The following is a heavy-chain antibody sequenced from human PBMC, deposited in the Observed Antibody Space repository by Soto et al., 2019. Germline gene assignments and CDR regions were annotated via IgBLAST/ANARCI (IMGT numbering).Heavy chain of an antibody. Sequence: EVQLLESGGGLVQPGGSLRLSCAASGFTFTSYAMSWVRQAPGKGLEWVSAITGSGASTYYADSVKGRFTISRDNSKNTVYLQLNSLRAEDTALYNCAKDNTGYQGGFDPWGQGTLDTVSS. CDR3: AKDNTGYQGGFDP. CDR2: ITGSGAST. V-gene: IGHV3-23*01. CDR1: GFTFTSYA. D-gene: IGHD3-9*01. J-gene: IGHJ5*02.